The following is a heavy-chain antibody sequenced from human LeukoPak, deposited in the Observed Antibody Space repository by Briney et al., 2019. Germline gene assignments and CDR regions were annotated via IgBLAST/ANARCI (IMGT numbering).Heavy chain of an antibody. J-gene: IGHJ5*02. D-gene: IGHD3-22*01. V-gene: IGHV3-23*01. CDR2: ISGSGGST. CDR3: AKDSFYYYDSSGSYNWFDP. Sequence: PGGSLRLSCAASGFTFSSYATSWVRQAPGKGLEWVSAISGSGGSTYYADSVKGRFTISRDNSKNTLYLQMNSLRAEDTAVYYCAKDSFYYYDSSGSYNWFDPWGQGTLVTVSS. CDR1: GFTFSSYA.